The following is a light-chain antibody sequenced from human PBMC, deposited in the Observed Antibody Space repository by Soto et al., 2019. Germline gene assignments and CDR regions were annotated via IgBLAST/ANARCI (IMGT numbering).Light chain of an antibody. CDR1: QNIGTY. CDR3: QQSYNLPDFT. J-gene: IGKJ3*01. V-gene: IGKV1-33*01. CDR2: ATS. Sequence: DIQMAQSPSSLSASVGDRVTITCRASQNIGTYLHWYQQRPGEAPKLLIYATSNLEPRVPSRFSRRQSWTDFIFSTSSLQPEAVVPSYCQQSYNLPDFTVGPGTKVNI.